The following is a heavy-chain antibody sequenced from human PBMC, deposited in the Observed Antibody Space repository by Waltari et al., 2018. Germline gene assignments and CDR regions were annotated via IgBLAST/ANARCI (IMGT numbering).Heavy chain of an antibody. D-gene: IGHD3-22*01. V-gene: IGHV1-3*01. Sequence: QVQLVQSGAEVKKPGSSVKVSCKASGATFSSYAISWVRQAPGQGLEWMGGINAGNGNTKYSQKFQGRVTITRDTSASTAYMELSSLRSEDTAVYYCARDSSGSGVYWGQGTLVTVSS. CDR3: ARDSSGSGVY. CDR2: INAGNGNT. J-gene: IGHJ4*02. CDR1: GATFSSYA.